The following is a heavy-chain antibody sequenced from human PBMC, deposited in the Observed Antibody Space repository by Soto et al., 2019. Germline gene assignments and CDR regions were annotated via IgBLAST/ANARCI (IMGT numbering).Heavy chain of an antibody. CDR1: GFTFSTYS. CDR3: VRYDSSGYYWPYYYYGMDV. CDR2: ISSSSSYI. Sequence: EVQLVEAGGGLVKPGGSLRLSCAASGFTFSTYSMNWVRQAPGKGLEWVSSISSSSSYIYYADSVKGRFTISRDNAKNSLYLQMNRLRAEDTAVYYCVRYDSSGYYWPYYYYGMDVWGQGTTVTVSS. D-gene: IGHD3-22*01. J-gene: IGHJ6*02. V-gene: IGHV3-21*01.